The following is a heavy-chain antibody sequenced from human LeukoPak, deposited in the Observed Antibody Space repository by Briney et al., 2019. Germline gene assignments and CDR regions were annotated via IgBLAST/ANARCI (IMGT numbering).Heavy chain of an antibody. J-gene: IGHJ4*02. CDR1: GYTFTSYA. CDR2: INPNSGGT. Sequence: ASVKVSCKASGYTFTSYAMHWVRQAPGQGLEWMGWINPNSGGTNYAQKFQGRVTMTRDTSISTAYMELSRLRSDDTAVYYCARDRHYYDSSGYLDYWGQGTLVTVSS. V-gene: IGHV1-2*02. D-gene: IGHD3-22*01. CDR3: ARDRHYYDSSGYLDY.